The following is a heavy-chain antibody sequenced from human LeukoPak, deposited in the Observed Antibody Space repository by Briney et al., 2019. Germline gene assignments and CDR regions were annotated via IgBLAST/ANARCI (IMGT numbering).Heavy chain of an antibody. V-gene: IGHV3-23*01. CDR2: ISGSGGST. J-gene: IGHJ4*02. Sequence: GGSLRLSCVASGFTLSNYAMSWVRQAPGKGLEWVSAISGSGGSTYYADSVKGRFTISRDNSKNTLYLQMNSLRAEDTAVYYCAKDRVSDTAMVMFDYWGQGTLVTVSS. CDR3: AKDRVSDTAMVMFDY. D-gene: IGHD5-18*01. CDR1: GFTLSNYA.